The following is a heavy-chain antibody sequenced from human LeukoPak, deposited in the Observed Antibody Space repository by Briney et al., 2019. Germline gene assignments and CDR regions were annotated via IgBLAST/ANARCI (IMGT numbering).Heavy chain of an antibody. J-gene: IGHJ3*02. D-gene: IGHD3-16*01. V-gene: IGHV1-8*03. CDR3: ARRHDYVWGSLYAFDI. CDR2: MNPNSGNT. Sequence: ASVKVSCKASGYTFTSYDINWVRLATGQGLEWMGWMNPNSGNTGYAQKFQGRVTITRNTSISTAYMELSSLRSEDTAVYYCARRHDYVWGSLYAFDIWGQGTMVTVSS. CDR1: GYTFTSYD.